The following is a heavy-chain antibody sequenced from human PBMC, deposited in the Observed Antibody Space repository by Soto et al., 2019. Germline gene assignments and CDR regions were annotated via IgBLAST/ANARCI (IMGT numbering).Heavy chain of an antibody. J-gene: IGHJ6*02. CDR3: ARVYVLKQIAMSYDDMDV. Sequence: GQLVESGGGVVQPGGSLTLSCAASGFTFNSYAMHWVRQAPGKGLEWVAALSYEGDNKYYADAVKGRFTISRDNFKNTLYLQMSSLRAEDTAVYSCARVYVLKQIAMSYDDMDVWGQGTTVTVSS. D-gene: IGHD2-8*01. V-gene: IGHV3-30*14. CDR2: LSYEGDNK. CDR1: GFTFNSYA.